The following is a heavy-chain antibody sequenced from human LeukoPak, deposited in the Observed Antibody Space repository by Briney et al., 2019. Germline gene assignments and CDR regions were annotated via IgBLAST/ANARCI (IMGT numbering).Heavy chain of an antibody. D-gene: IGHD6-13*01. V-gene: IGHV1-69*06. CDR2: IIPIFGTA. CDR1: GGTFSSYA. J-gene: IGHJ4*02. Sequence: SVKVSCKASGGTFSSYAISWVRQAPGQGLEWMGGIIPIFGTANYAQKFQGRVTITADKSTSTAYMELSSLRSEDTAVYYCARAGPSGAAAGTRFDYWGQGTLVTVSS. CDR3: ARAGPSGAAAGTRFDY.